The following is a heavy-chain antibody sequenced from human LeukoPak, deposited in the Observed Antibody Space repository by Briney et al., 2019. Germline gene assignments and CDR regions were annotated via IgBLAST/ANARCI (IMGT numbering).Heavy chain of an antibody. CDR1: GFTFSAYA. Sequence: GGSLRLSCEASGFTFSAYAMTWVRQAPGEGLEWVSSIGSDNKPHYSESVKGRFAISRDNSKSMLFLQLNSLRAEDTAVYYCARQYCSSTSCNGAFDIWGQGTMVTVSS. D-gene: IGHD2-2*01. J-gene: IGHJ3*02. CDR2: IGSDNKP. CDR3: ARQYCSSTSCNGAFDI. V-gene: IGHV3-23*05.